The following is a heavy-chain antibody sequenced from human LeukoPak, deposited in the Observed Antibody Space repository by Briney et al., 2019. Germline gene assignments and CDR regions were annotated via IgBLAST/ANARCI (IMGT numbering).Heavy chain of an antibody. Sequence: SETLSLTCTVSGVSISSGSYYWTWIRQPAGKGLEWIGRIYTTGSTNYNPSLKSRVTISVDTSKNQFSLKLSSVTAADTAVYYCAREGEGGGYEFWSGYYTGADYMDVWGKGTTVTVSS. D-gene: IGHD3-3*01. CDR2: IYTTGST. J-gene: IGHJ6*03. CDR1: GVSISSGSYY. V-gene: IGHV4-61*02. CDR3: AREGEGGGYEFWSGYYTGADYMDV.